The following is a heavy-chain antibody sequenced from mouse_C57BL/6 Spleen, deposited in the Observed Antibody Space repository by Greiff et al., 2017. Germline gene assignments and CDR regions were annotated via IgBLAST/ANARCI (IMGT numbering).Heavy chain of an antibody. CDR1: GYTFTSYW. J-gene: IGHJ3*01. D-gene: IGHD2-5*01. CDR3: ASGYSNYPSWFAY. Sequence: VQLQQSGAELVKPGASVKMSCKASGYTFTSYWITWVKQRPGQGLEWIGDIYPGSGSTNYNEKFKSKATLTVDTSSSTAYMQLSSLTSEDSAVYYCASGYSNYPSWFAYWGQGTLVTVSA. CDR2: IYPGSGST. V-gene: IGHV1-55*01.